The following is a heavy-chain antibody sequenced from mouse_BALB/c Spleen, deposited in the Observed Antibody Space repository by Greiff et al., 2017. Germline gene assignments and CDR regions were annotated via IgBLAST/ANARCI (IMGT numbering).Heavy chain of an antibody. CDR1: GFTFSSFG. V-gene: IGHV5-17*02. J-gene: IGHJ2*01. Sequence: EVKVVESGGGLVQPGGSRKLSCAASGFTFSSFGMHWVRQAPEKGLEWVACISSGSSTIYYADTVKGRFTISRDNPKNTLFLQMTSLRSEDTAMYYCAQYGFDYWGQGTTLTVSS. CDR3: AQYGFDY. D-gene: IGHD1-1*01. CDR2: ISSGSSTI.